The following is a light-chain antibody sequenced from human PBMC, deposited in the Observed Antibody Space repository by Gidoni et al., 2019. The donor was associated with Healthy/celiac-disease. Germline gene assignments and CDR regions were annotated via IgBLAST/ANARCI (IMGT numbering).Light chain of an antibody. Sequence: DIQMTQSPSSLSASVGDRVTNTCQASQDISNYLNWYQQKPGKAPKLLIYDASNLETGVPSRFSGSGSGTDFTFTISSLQPEDIATYYCQQYDNLPRTFGGGTKVEIK. CDR2: DAS. J-gene: IGKJ4*01. CDR1: QDISNY. V-gene: IGKV1-33*01. CDR3: QQYDNLPRT.